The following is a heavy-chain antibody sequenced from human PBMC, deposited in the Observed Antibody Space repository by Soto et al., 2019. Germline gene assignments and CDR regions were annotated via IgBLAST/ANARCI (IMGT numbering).Heavy chain of an antibody. Sequence: QVQLVQSGAEVKKPGASVKVSCKASGITSTTYAIHWVRQVPGQGLERMGWINTGNGNTRYSQRFLGRVSLTTDTSASTASMDLSSLTSADTAVYYCARAISGYVTWGQGTLITVSS. CDR1: GITSTTYA. CDR3: ARAISGYVT. J-gene: IGHJ5*02. V-gene: IGHV1-3*04. CDR2: INTGNGNT. D-gene: IGHD5-12*01.